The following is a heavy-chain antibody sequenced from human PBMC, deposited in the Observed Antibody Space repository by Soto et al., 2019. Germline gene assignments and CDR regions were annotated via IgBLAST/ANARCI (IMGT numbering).Heavy chain of an antibody. Sequence: GGSLRLSCVASGFTFKTYDMYWVRQVPGQGLEWVSGIGTLRDTFYSAAVAGRFIVSRENGRDSLYLQMNSLRVGDSGIYFCARGRSNDFSSSPPPRFDPWGRGTLVTVSS. D-gene: IGHD2-21*02. J-gene: IGHJ5*02. V-gene: IGHV3-13*01. CDR1: GFTFKTYD. CDR3: ARGRSNDFSSSPPPRFDP. CDR2: IGTLRDT.